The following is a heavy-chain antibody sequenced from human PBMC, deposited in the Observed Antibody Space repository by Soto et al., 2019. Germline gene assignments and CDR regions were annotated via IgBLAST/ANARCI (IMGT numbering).Heavy chain of an antibody. D-gene: IGHD3-16*01. J-gene: IGHJ5*02. V-gene: IGHV4-59*01. Sequence: ASETLSLTCTVSGGSIATYYWYWIRQFPGKGLEWIGFIYHRGSTHYNPSLESRVSMSVDTSKNQFYLNLTSVTAADTAVYYCAREAAVSSNWFDPWGQGALVTVSS. CDR3: AREAAVSSNWFDP. CDR1: GGSIATYY. CDR2: IYHRGST.